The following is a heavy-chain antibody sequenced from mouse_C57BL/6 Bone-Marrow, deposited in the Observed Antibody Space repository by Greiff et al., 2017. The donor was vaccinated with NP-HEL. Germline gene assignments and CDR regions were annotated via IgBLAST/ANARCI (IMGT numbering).Heavy chain of an antibody. CDR3: AKHGTLYAMDY. CDR1: GFSLTSYG. V-gene: IGHV2-9*01. J-gene: IGHJ4*01. D-gene: IGHD4-1*01. CDR2: IWSGGST. Sequence: VKVEESGPGLVAPSQSLSITCTVSGFSLTSYGVDWVRQPPGKGLEWLGVIWSGGSTNYNSALMTRQSISKDNSKSQVFLKRNSLQTEDTAMYYCAKHGTLYAMDYWGQGTSVTVSS.